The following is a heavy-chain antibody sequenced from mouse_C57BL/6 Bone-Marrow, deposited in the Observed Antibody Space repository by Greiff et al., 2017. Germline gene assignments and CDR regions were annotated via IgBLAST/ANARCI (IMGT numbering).Heavy chain of an antibody. J-gene: IGHJ2*01. D-gene: IGHD1-1*01. CDR2: ISSGSSTI. V-gene: IGHV5-17*01. Sequence: EVKLMESGGGLVKPGGSLKLSCAASGFTFSDYGMHWVRQAPEQGLEWVSYISSGSSTIYYADTVKGRFTISRDNAKNTLFLQMTSLRSEDTAMYYCARTYGSSYCDYWGQGTTRTVSS. CDR1: GFTFSDYG. CDR3: ARTYGSSYCDY.